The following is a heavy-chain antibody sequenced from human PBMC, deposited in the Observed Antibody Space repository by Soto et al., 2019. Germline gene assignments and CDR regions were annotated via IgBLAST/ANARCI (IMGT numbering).Heavy chain of an antibody. CDR3: EGDWGPYWFDP. D-gene: IGHD7-27*01. J-gene: IGHJ5*02. CDR2: IYGSGNT. V-gene: IGHV4-61*01. CDR1: GTSLNSGTNY. Sequence: PSETLSRTCTVSGTSLNSGTNYWNWVRQPPGKALEWIGYIYGSGNTKYNPSLKSRVTISQDTSKNQVSLKINSVTATDTATYYCEGDWGPYWFDPWGQGILVTVSS.